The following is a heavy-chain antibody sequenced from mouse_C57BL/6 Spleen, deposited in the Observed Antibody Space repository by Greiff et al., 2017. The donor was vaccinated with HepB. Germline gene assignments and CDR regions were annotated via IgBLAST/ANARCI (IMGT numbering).Heavy chain of an antibody. CDR1: GYTFTSYW. CDR2: IDPSDSYT. CDR3: ARKIGGDFDY. D-gene: IGHD2-14*01. V-gene: IGHV1-69*01. J-gene: IGHJ2*01. Sequence: QVQLQQPGAELVMPGASVKLSCKASGYTFTSYWMHWVKQRPGQGLEWIGEIDPSDSYTNYNQKFKGKSTLTVDKSSSTAYMQLSSLTSEDSAVYYCARKIGGDFDYWGQGTTLTVSS.